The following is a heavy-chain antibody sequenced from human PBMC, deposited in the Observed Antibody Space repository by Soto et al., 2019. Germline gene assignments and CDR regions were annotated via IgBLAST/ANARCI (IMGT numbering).Heavy chain of an antibody. Sequence: QVQLQESGPGLVKPSETLSLTCTVSGGSINTYYWSWIRQPAGKGLEWIGRIYSSGSTNYNPSLKSRVTMSVDTSNNQFSLKLSSVTAADTAVYYCARLGYYYDSSGPLLRYFDLWGRGTLVTVSS. CDR1: GGSINTYY. V-gene: IGHV4-4*07. CDR2: IYSSGST. D-gene: IGHD3-22*01. CDR3: ARLGYYYDSSGPLLRYFDL. J-gene: IGHJ2*01.